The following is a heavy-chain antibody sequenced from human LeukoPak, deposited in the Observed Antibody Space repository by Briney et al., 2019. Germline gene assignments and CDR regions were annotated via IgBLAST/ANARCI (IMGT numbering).Heavy chain of an antibody. D-gene: IGHD4/OR15-4a*01. CDR1: GYVFTSYW. CDR3: ARHGTMLITPVVY. J-gene: IGHJ4*02. CDR2: IFPTDSDT. Sequence: GESLKISCKGSGYVFTSYWIGWVRHIPGKGLEWMGSIFPTDSDTRYSPSFQGQVTISVDKSINTAYLQWSSLKASDTAMYYCARHGTMLITPVVYWGQGTLVTVSS. V-gene: IGHV5-51*01.